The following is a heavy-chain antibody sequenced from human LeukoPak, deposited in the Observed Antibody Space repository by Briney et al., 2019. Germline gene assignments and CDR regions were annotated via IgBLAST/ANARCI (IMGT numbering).Heavy chain of an antibody. Sequence: PGRSLRLSCAHSGFTFSSYVMHWVREAPRKGLEWVAVISYDVSNKDYADSVKGRFTISRDKSKKTVYLQMNSLKAEDTAFCYCASLAATSTMIYFLDDWGQGTLVTVSS. J-gene: IGHJ4*02. V-gene: IGHV3-30-3*01. D-gene: IGHD6-13*01. CDR3: ASLAATSTMIYFLDD. CDR2: ISYDVSNK. CDR1: GFTFSSYV.